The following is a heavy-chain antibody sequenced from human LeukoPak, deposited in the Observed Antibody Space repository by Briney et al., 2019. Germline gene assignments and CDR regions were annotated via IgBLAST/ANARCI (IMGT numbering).Heavy chain of an antibody. CDR1: GFTFSSYW. V-gene: IGHV3-66*01. J-gene: IGHJ4*02. CDR2: IYSGGST. CDR3: TRGSYGDYEY. D-gene: IGHD4-17*01. Sequence: PGGSLRLSCAASGFTFSSYWMHWVRQAPGKGLEWVSIIYSGGSTYYADSVKGRFTISRDNSKNILYLQMNSLRAEDTAVYYCTRGSYGDYEYWGQGTLVTVSS.